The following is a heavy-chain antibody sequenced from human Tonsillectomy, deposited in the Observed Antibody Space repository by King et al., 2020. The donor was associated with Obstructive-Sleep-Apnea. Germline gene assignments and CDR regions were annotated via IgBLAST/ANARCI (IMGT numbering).Heavy chain of an antibody. Sequence: VQLQESGPGLVKPSETLSLTCTVSGDSISTYYWSWIRRPPGKGLEWIGYIFYTGSTNYNPSLKSRVTMSVDTSKNQFSLRLTSLTAADTAVYYCARVGVTMVRGVDYWGQGTLVTVSS. V-gene: IGHV4-59*12. CDR2: IFYTGST. CDR1: GDSISTYY. J-gene: IGHJ4*02. D-gene: IGHD3-10*01. CDR3: ARVGVTMVRGVDY.